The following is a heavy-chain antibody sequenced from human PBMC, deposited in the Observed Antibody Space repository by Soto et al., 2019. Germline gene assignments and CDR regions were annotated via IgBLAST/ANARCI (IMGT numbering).Heavy chain of an antibody. CDR2: IYYSGST. CDR1: GGSISSGGYY. V-gene: IGHV4-31*03. J-gene: IGHJ3*02. CDR3: ARDSSSWRDAFDI. D-gene: IGHD6-13*01. Sequence: SETLALTCTVSGGSISSGGYYGSWIRQHPGKGLEWIGYIYYSGSTYYNPSLKSRVTISVDTSKNQFSLKLSSVTAADTAVYYCARDSSSWRDAFDIWGQGTMVTVSS.